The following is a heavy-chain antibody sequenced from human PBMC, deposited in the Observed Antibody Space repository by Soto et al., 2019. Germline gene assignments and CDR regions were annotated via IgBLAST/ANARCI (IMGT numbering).Heavy chain of an antibody. D-gene: IGHD3-16*01. CDR2: ISPYNGNT. CDR3: AMVDNYVTPTPQDV. CDR1: GYIFVNYG. J-gene: IGHJ6*02. Sequence: QVQLVQSGDEVKKPGASVKVSCKASGYIFVNYGIARVRQAPGQGLEWMGWISPYNGNTHYATKVQGRLTMTTDTSTSTAYMDLGSLTSDDTAVYYCAMVDNYVTPTPQDVWGQGTTVTVSS. V-gene: IGHV1-18*01.